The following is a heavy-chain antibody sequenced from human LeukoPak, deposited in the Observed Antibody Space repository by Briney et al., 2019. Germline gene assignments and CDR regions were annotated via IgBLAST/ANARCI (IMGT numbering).Heavy chain of an antibody. CDR3: ARSSPPTYYHFYYYMDV. J-gene: IGHJ6*03. CDR2: INPNSGGA. D-gene: IGHD6-13*01. CDR1: GYTFTGYY. V-gene: IGHV1-2*02. Sequence: GASVKVSCKASGYTFTGYYTHWVRQAPGQGLEWMGWINPNSGGAKYAQNFQGRVIMTTDTSISTAYMELTSLRFDDTAVYYCARSSPPTYYHFYYYMDVWGKGSTVTVSS.